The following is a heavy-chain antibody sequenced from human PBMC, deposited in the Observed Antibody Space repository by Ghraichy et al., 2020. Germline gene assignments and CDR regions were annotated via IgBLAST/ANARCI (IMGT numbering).Heavy chain of an antibody. D-gene: IGHD2-15*01. CDR1: GFTFSSYW. CDR2: IRQDGGEK. J-gene: IGHJ2*01. Sequence: GGSLRLSCAASGFTFSSYWVTWVRQAPGKGLEWVANIRQDGGEKYYVDSVKGRFTISRDNAKNSLYLQMNSLRGEDTALYYCARAPRYCSGGSCSRGYFDLWGRGTLVTVSS. V-gene: IGHV3-7*01. CDR3: ARAPRYCSGGSCSRGYFDL.